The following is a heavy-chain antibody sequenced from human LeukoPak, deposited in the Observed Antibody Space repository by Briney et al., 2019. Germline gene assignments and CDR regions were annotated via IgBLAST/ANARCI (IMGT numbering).Heavy chain of an antibody. CDR1: GFTFSSYS. J-gene: IGHJ4*02. D-gene: IGHD3-10*01. V-gene: IGHV3-21*01. CDR3: AGAGPTMVRGVGYDY. CDR2: ISSSSSYI. Sequence: GGSLRLSCAASGFTFSSYSMNWVRQAPGKGLEWVSSISSSSSYIYYADSVKGRFTISRDNAKNSLYLQMNSLRAEDTAVYYCAGAGPTMVRGVGYDYWGQGTLVTVSS.